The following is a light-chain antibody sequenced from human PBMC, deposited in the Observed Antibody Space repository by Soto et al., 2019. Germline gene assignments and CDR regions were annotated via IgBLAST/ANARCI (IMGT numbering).Light chain of an antibody. CDR1: QTSSSW. Sequence: DIQMTQSPSTLSGSVGDRVTITCRASQTSSSWLAWYQQKPGKAPKLLIYKASTLKSGVPSRFSGSGSGTEFTLPISSLQPDDFATYYCQRYNSYSEAFGQGTKVELK. CDR2: KAS. CDR3: QRYNSYSEA. J-gene: IGKJ1*01. V-gene: IGKV1-5*03.